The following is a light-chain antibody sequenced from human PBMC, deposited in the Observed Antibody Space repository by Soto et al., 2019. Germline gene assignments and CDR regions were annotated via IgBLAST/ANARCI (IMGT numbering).Light chain of an antibody. V-gene: IGKV1-5*03. Sequence: DIQMTQSPSTLSASVGDRVTINCRASQSISSWLAWFQQKPGKAPKLLIYKASNLESGVPSRFSGSGSGTEITLTISSLQPDDFATYYCQQYSSYWTFGQGTKVDIK. J-gene: IGKJ1*01. CDR1: QSISSW. CDR3: QQYSSYWT. CDR2: KAS.